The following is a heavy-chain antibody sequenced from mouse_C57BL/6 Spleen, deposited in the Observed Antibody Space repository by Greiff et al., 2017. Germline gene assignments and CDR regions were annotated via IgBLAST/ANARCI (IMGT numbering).Heavy chain of an antibody. CDR2: ISYDGSN. Sequence: DVQLQESGPGLVKPSQSLSLPCSVTGYSITSGYYWNWIRQFPGNKLEWMGYISYDGSNNYNPSLKNRISITRDPSKNQFFLKLNSVTTEDTATYYCAREGYGPWYFDVWGTGTTVTVSS. CDR1: GYSITSGYY. CDR3: AREGYGPWYFDV. J-gene: IGHJ1*03. V-gene: IGHV3-6*01. D-gene: IGHD1-1*02.